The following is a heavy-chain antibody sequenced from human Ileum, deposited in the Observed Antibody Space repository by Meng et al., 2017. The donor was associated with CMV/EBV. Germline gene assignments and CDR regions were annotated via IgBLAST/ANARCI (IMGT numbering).Heavy chain of an antibody. CDR2: IRYDGSKK. V-gene: IGHV3-30*02. Sequence: GESLKISCAASGFTFKDYGIHWVRQAPGKGLEWVAFIRYDGSKKFYADSVKGRFTISRDSSRNTVYLQMDSLRSEDAAVYYCAKDTVVYSYPVDGMDVWGQGTTVTVSS. J-gene: IGHJ6*02. D-gene: IGHD4-23*01. CDR1: GFTFKDYG. CDR3: AKDTVVYSYPVDGMDV.